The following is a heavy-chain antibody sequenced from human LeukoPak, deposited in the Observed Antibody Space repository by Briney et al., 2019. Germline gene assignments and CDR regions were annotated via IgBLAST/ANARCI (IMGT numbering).Heavy chain of an antibody. J-gene: IGHJ1*01. D-gene: IGHD3-22*01. V-gene: IGHV3-43*01. CDR1: GFSFDEYT. Sequence: GGSLRLSCAASGFSFDEYTLHWVRQAPREGLELVWLICWDGGSRDYADSVKGRFTISRDNSKNSLYLQMNSLRTEDTALYYCAKDLDSSGYRFYFRHWGQGTLVTVSS. CDR3: AKDLDSSGYRFYFRH. CDR2: ICWDGGSR.